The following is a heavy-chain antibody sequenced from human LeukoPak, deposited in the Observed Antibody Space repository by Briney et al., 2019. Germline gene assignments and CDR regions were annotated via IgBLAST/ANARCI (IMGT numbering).Heavy chain of an antibody. CDR1: GYPFNNYG. Sequence: ASVKVSCKASGYPFNNYGISWVRQAPGQGLEWMGGIIPIFHIPNYAQKFQGRVTITADESTRTAYMELSSLRSEDTAVYYCARDPPDPWGQGTLVTVSS. CDR3: ARDPPDP. J-gene: IGHJ5*02. CDR2: IIPIFHIP. V-gene: IGHV1-69*13.